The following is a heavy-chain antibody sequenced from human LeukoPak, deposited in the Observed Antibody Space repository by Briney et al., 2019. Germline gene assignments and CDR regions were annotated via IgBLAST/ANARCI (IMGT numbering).Heavy chain of an antibody. J-gene: IGHJ4*02. D-gene: IGHD6-13*01. Sequence: SETLSLTCTVSGGSISSSSYYWGWIRQPPGKGLEWIGGIYYSGSTYYNPSLKSLVTISVDTSKNQFSLKLSSVTAADTAVYYCARHNPYSSSWPFFDYWGQGTLVTISS. CDR2: IYYSGST. V-gene: IGHV4-39*01. CDR1: GGSISSSSYY. CDR3: ARHNPYSSSWPFFDY.